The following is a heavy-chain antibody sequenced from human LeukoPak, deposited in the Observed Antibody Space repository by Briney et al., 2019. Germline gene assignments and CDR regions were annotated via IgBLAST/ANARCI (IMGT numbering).Heavy chain of an antibody. D-gene: IGHD4-17*01. J-gene: IGHJ6*03. Sequence: PSETLSLXCSVSGGSISGHYWTWTRQPPGKGLEWIGYIYYSGSTNYNPSLKSRVTISVDTSKNQFSLKLSSVTAADTAVYYCARGGPADHGDANYYYYYMDVWGKGTTVTVSS. CDR2: IYYSGST. CDR1: GGSISGHY. V-gene: IGHV4-59*11. CDR3: ARGGPADHGDANYYYYYMDV.